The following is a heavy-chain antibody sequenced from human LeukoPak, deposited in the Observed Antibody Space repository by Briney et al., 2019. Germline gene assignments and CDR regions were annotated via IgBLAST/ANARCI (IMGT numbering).Heavy chain of an antibody. CDR3: SVGSYFDY. J-gene: IGHJ4*02. V-gene: IGHV3-7*01. CDR2: KNQDGSEK. D-gene: IGHD3-10*01. CDR1: GFTFSIYW. Sequence: PGGSLRLSCAASGFTFSIYWMSWVRHAPGKGLEWVANKNQDGSEKYYVDSVKGRFTISRDSAKNSLYLQMNSLRAEDTAVYYCSVGSYFDYWGQGTLVTVSS.